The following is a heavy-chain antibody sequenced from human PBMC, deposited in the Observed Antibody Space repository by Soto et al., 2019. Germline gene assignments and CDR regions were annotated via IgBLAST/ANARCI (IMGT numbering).Heavy chain of an antibody. CDR2: INPNSGGT. D-gene: IGHD1-26*01. CDR3: ARDKLLGYYYGMDV. Sequence: ASVKVSCKASGYTFTGYYMHWVRQAPGQGLEWMGWINPNSGGTNYAQKFQGWVTMTRDTSISTAYMELSRLRSDDTAVYYCARDKLLGYYYGMDVWGQGTTVTVSS. CDR1: GYTFTGYY. V-gene: IGHV1-2*04. J-gene: IGHJ6*02.